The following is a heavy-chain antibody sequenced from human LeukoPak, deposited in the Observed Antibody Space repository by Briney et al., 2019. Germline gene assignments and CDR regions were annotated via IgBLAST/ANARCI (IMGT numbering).Heavy chain of an antibody. CDR1: GFTFGDYT. D-gene: IGHD6-19*01. Sequence: GGSLRLSCTSSGFTFGDYTMTWVRQAPGKGLEWVGLIRNKAYAGTTEYAASVRGRFTISRDDSTNTLFLQMNSLRTEDTAVYYCTTESRDSSGWYGAFDIWGQGTLVTVSS. CDR2: IRNKAYAGTT. CDR3: TTESRDSSGWYGAFDI. J-gene: IGHJ3*02. V-gene: IGHV3-49*04.